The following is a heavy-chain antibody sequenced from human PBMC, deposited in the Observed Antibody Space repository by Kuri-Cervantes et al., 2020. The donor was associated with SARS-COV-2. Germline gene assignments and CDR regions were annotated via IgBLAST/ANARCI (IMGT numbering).Heavy chain of an antibody. CDR1: GFTFDDYG. CDR2: INWNGGST. V-gene: IGHV3-20*04. J-gene: IGHJ2*01. D-gene: IGHD3-10*01. CDR3: ARKGSGGWYFDL. Sequence: GESLKISCAASGFTFDDYGMSWVRQAPGKGLEWVSGINWNGGSTGYADSVKGRFTISRDNAKNSLYLQMNSLRAEDTALYYCARKGSGGWYFDLRGRGTLVTVSS.